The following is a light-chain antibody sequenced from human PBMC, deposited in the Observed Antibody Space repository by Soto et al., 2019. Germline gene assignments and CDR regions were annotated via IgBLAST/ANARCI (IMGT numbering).Light chain of an antibody. J-gene: IGLJ2*01. V-gene: IGLV2-23*02. Sequence: QSVLTQPASVSGSPGQSITISCTGTNGDIGSYNLVSWYQQHPGRAPKVMIYEVTQRPSGVSYRFSGSKSGNTASLTISGLQAEDEADYYCCSFGGSYAHVIFGGGTKVTVL. CDR1: NGDIGSYNL. CDR3: CSFGGSYAHVI. CDR2: EVT.